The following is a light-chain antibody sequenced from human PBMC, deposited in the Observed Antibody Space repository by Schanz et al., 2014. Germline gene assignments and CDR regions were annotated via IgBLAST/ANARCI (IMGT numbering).Light chain of an antibody. V-gene: IGLV2-14*01. J-gene: IGLJ3*02. CDR3: SSYTSSNTVV. CDR1: SSDVGAYNY. Sequence: QSVLTQPASVSGSPGQSITISCTGSSSDVGAYNYVSWYQQHPGKAPKLMIYDVSKRPSGVSDRFSGSKSGNTASLTISGLQAEDEADYYCSSYTSSNTVVFGGGTKLTVL. CDR2: DVS.